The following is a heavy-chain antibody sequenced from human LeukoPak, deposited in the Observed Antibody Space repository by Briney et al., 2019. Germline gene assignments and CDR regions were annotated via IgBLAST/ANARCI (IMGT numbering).Heavy chain of an antibody. Sequence: PGGSLRLSCAASGFTFSSYSMNWVRQAPGKGLEWVSSISSSSSYIYYADSVKGRFTISRDNAKNSLYLQMNSLRAEDTAVYYCARKNGRTTFGGVTGPVDYWGQGTLVTVSS. CDR3: ARKNGRTTFGGVTGPVDY. CDR1: GFTFSSYS. J-gene: IGHJ4*02. D-gene: IGHD3-16*01. CDR2: ISSSSSYI. V-gene: IGHV3-21*01.